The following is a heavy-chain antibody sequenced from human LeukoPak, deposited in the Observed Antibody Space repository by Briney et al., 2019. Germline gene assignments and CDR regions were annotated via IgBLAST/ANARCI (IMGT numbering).Heavy chain of an antibody. CDR1: GGSVSSGSYY. CDR3: ARDEPLSMAFDI. D-gene: IGHD1-14*01. V-gene: IGHV4-61*01. Sequence: PSETLSLTCTVSGGSVSSGSYYWSWIRQPPGKGLEWIGYIYYSGSTNYNPSLKSRVTISVDTSKNQFSLKLSSVTAADTAVYYCARDEPLSMAFDIWGQGTTVTVSS. CDR2: IYYSGST. J-gene: IGHJ3*02.